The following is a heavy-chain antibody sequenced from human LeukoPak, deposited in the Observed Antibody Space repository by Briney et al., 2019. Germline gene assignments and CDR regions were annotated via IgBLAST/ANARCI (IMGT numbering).Heavy chain of an antibody. CDR1: GFTFSSYW. D-gene: IGHD2-2*01. J-gene: IGHJ5*02. CDR3: AGSASHNWFDP. Sequence: GGSLRLSCAASGFTFSSYWIHWVRHVPGKGLVWVSRINSDGSSTSYADSVKGRFTISRDNAKNTLYLQMNSLRVEDTAVYYCAGSASHNWFDPWGQGTLVTVSS. V-gene: IGHV3-74*01. CDR2: INSDGSST.